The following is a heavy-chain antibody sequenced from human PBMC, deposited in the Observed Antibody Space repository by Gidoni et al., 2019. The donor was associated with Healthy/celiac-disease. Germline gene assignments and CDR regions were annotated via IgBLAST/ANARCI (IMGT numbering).Heavy chain of an antibody. CDR3: TTDHLPFYDSSGYTEVDY. CDR2: IKSKTDGGTT. V-gene: IGHV3-15*01. J-gene: IGHJ4*02. D-gene: IGHD3-22*01. Sequence: GFTFSNAWMSWVRQAPGKGLEWVGRIKSKTDGGTTDYAAPVKGRFTISRDDSKNTLYLQMNSLKTEDTAVYYCTTDHLPFYDSSGYTEVDYWGQGTLVTVSS. CDR1: GFTFSNAW.